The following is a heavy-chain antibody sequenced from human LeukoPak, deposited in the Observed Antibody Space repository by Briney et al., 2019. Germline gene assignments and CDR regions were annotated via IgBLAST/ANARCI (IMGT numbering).Heavy chain of an antibody. Sequence: GGSLRLSCSPSRFTFSRYAMHSVRQAPRKGLEYLSGISHNGGDTYNADSVKGRFTISRDNSKNTLFLQMNSLRAEDTAVYYCVKGPAIGDDYQFDYWGQGTLVTVSS. J-gene: IGHJ4*02. CDR2: ISHNGGDT. V-gene: IGHV3-64D*06. CDR1: RFTFSRYA. D-gene: IGHD5-12*01. CDR3: VKGPAIGDDYQFDY.